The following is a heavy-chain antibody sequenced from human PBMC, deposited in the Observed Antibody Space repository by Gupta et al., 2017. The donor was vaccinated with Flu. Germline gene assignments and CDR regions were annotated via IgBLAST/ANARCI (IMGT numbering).Heavy chain of an antibody. Sequence: QVQLQESAPGLVKPSETLSLTCAVSGYSISSGYYWCWLRQPPGKGMGWIGSIYHSGSTYYNPSLKSRVTIAVDTSKNQFSLKLSSVTAADTAVYYCARDPWDSGSYLAFDIWGQGTMVTVSS. V-gene: IGHV4-38-2*02. J-gene: IGHJ3*02. CDR3: ARDPWDSGSYLAFDI. CDR1: GYSISSGYY. CDR2: IYHSGST. D-gene: IGHD1-26*01.